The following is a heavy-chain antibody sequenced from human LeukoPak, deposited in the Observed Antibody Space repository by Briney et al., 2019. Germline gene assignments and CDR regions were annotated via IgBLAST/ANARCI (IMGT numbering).Heavy chain of an antibody. CDR2: INAGNGNT. J-gene: IGHJ6*02. Sequence: GASVKVSCKASGYTFTSYAMHWVRQAPGQRLEWMGWINAGNGNTKYSQKFQGRVTITRDTSASTAYMGLSSLRSEDTAVYYCATTHYSSRPLDDGMDVWGQGTTVTVSS. CDR1: GYTFTSYA. CDR3: ATTHYSSRPLDDGMDV. D-gene: IGHD6-13*01. V-gene: IGHV1-3*01.